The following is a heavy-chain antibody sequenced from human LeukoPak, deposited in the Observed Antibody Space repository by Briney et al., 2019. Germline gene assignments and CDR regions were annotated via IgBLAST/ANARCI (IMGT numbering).Heavy chain of an antibody. CDR2: ISAYNGNT. D-gene: IGHD6-19*01. CDR3: ARSQSTGWYNGGLDV. J-gene: IGHJ6*02. V-gene: IGHV1-18*01. CDR1: GYTFTSYG. Sequence: ASAKVSCKASGYTFTSYGISWVRQAPGQGLEWMGWISAYNGNTNYAQKLQGRVTMTTDTSTSTAYMELSSLRSEDTAVYFCARSQSTGWYNGGLDVWGQGTTVTVSS.